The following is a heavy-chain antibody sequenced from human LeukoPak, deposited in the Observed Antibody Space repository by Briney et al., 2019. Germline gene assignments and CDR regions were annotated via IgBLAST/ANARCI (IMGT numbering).Heavy chain of an antibody. J-gene: IGHJ4*02. D-gene: IGHD6-13*01. CDR1: GYSISSGYY. CDR3: ARDPRIAAAATDY. V-gene: IGHV4-38-2*02. Sequence: SETLSLTCTVSGYSISSGYYWGWIRQPPGKGLEWIGSIYHSGSTYYNPSLKSRVTISVDTSKNQFSLKLSSVTAADTTVYYCARDPRIAAAATDYWGRGTLVTVSS. CDR2: IYHSGST.